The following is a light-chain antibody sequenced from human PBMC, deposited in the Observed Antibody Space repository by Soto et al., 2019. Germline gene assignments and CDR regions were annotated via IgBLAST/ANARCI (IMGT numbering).Light chain of an antibody. Sequence: VMTQSPDSLAVSLGETVTINCKSSQSVLYSSNNMNYLSWYQQKPDQPHTLLIYWASTRKSGVPDRISGSGSGTDFTLTISSLQAEDVAVYYCQQYYSIPLTYGGGTKVEIK. CDR2: WAS. CDR1: QSVLYSSNNMNY. CDR3: QQYYSIPLT. J-gene: IGKJ4*01. V-gene: IGKV4-1*01.